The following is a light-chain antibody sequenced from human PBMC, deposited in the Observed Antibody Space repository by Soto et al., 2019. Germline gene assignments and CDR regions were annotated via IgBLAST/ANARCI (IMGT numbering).Light chain of an antibody. J-gene: IGKJ5*01. V-gene: IGKV3-11*01. CDR3: QQRHMWPIT. CDR1: QSFRGL. Sequence: EVVLTQSPVTLSLSPGERATLSCRASQSFRGLLAWYQQKPGQAPRLLIYDAYNRATGIPPRFSGSGSGTDFTLTNSSVEPEDSAVYYCQQRHMWPITFGQGTRLEIK. CDR2: DAY.